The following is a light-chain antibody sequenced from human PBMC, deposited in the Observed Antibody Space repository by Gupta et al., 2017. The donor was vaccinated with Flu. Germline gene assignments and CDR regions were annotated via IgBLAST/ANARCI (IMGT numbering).Light chain of an antibody. Sequence: SQGQTASITSSGDNCGDKYASWYQQKPGQAPMLVIYKDTKRASGIRERFSGSNSGTTATLTISGTQAMDEDDYYCQAWDSNTGVFRTGTKVTVL. CDR3: QAWDSNTGV. V-gene: IGLV3-1*01. J-gene: IGLJ1*01. CDR1: NCGDKY. CDR2: KDT.